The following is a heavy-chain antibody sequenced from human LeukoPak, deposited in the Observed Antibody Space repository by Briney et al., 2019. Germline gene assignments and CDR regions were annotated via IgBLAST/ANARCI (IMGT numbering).Heavy chain of an antibody. CDR3: ARSGRGGAFDI. CDR2: ISSSGSTI. Sequence: GGSLRLSCAASGFTFSSYEMNWVRQAPGKGLEWVSYISSSGSTIYYADSVKGRSTISGDNAKNTLYLQMNRLRAEDAAVYFCARSGRGGAFDIWGQGTMVTVSS. V-gene: IGHV3-48*03. CDR1: GFTFSSYE. J-gene: IGHJ3*02. D-gene: IGHD1-26*01.